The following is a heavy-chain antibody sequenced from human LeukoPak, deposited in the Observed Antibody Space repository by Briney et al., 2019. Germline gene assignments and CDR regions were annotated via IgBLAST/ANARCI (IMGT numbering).Heavy chain of an antibody. V-gene: IGHV3-30*18. CDR1: GFTFSSYG. CDR3: AKVRFRVTMVREENYGMDV. CDR2: ISYDGSYK. Sequence: GGSLRLSCAASGFTFSSYGMHWVRQAPGKGLEWVAVISYDGSYKYYADSVKGRFTISRDNSKNTLYLQMNSLRAEDTAVYYCAKVRFRVTMVREENYGMDVWGQGTTVTVSS. J-gene: IGHJ6*02. D-gene: IGHD3-10*01.